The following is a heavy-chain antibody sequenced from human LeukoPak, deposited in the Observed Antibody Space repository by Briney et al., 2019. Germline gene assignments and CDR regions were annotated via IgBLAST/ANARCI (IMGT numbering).Heavy chain of an antibody. CDR2: ISADNGNT. V-gene: IGHV1-18*01. Sequence: ASVKVSCKASGYAFINYGISWVRQAPGQGLEWMGWISADNGNTNYAQQLQGRVTMTTDTSTNTAYVELRSLRSDDTAVYYCARDRRGTSWFVYWGQGTLVTVSS. CDR1: GYAFINYG. D-gene: IGHD2-2*01. J-gene: IGHJ5*01. CDR3: ARDRRGTSWFVY.